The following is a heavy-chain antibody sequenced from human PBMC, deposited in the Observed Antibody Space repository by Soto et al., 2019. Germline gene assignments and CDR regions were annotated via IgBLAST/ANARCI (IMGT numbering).Heavy chain of an antibody. CDR3: SRQASDFWSGKPQYYMDV. CDR2: IRSTGNNYAT. J-gene: IGHJ6*03. D-gene: IGHD3-3*01. CDR1: GFTFSGSA. V-gene: IGHV3-73*01. Sequence: EVQLVASGGGLVQPGGSLKLSCAASGFTFSGSAMHWVRQASGKGLEWDGRIRSTGNNYATAYGASLKGRFTISRDDSKNTAYLQMNSLTTEDTAVYYCSRQASDFWSGKPQYYMDVWGKGTTVTFSS.